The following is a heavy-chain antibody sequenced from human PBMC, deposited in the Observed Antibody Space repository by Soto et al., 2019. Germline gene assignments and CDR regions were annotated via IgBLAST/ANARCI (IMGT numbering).Heavy chain of an antibody. CDR1: GGSISSSSYY. D-gene: IGHD4-17*01. CDR3: ARAYGDYVRYYYYYYGMDV. CDR2: IYYSGST. V-gene: IGHV4-39*01. Sequence: SETLSLTCTVSGGSISSSSYYWGWIRQPPGKGLAWIGSIYYSGSTYYYPSLKSRVNISVDTSKNQFSMKLSSVPAADTAVYYCARAYGDYVRYYYYYYGMDVWGQVNTVT. J-gene: IGHJ6*02.